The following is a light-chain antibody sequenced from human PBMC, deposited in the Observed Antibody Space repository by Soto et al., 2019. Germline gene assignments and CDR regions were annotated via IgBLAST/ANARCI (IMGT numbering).Light chain of an antibody. CDR1: HSVSSN. V-gene: IGKV3-15*01. Sequence: EIVMTQSPATLSVSPGERAILSCRASHSVSSNLAWYQQKPGQAPRLLIYGASTRAAGIPARFSGSGCGTEFTLTISTLQSEDFAVYYCQQYNNWPRTFGQGTKVEIK. CDR2: GAS. J-gene: IGKJ1*01. CDR3: QQYNNWPRT.